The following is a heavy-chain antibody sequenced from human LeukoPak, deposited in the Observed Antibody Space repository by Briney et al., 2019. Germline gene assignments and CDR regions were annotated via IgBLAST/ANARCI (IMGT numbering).Heavy chain of an antibody. D-gene: IGHD4-23*01. CDR1: GYIVTNYY. V-gene: IGHV1-46*01. CDR2: INPGGGST. CDR3: TRADFGGNSDYYYYGMDV. J-gene: IGHJ6*02. Sequence: ASVKVSCKAAGYIVTNYYLHWVRQAPGQGLEWMRIINPGGGSTSYAQKFQGRVTMTRDTSTSTVYMELSSLRSEDTAVYYCTRADFGGNSDYYYYGMDVWGQGTTVTVSS.